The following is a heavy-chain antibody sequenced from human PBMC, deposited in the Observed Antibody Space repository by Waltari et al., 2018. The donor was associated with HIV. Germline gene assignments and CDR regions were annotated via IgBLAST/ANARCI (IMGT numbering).Heavy chain of an antibody. CDR3: VRRVDDL. CDR1: GFNFGNYG. Sequence: EVQLVESAGGLVKPGRSLRLSCSASGFNFGNYGMNGVRQASGKGLGCVVSIRGTTDYTHYPDSLNGRFTISRDNAKESLFLQMTGLSAEDTAIYYCVRRVDDLWGQGIPVNVSS. V-gene: IGHV3-21*02. J-gene: IGHJ5*02. CDR2: IRGTTDYT.